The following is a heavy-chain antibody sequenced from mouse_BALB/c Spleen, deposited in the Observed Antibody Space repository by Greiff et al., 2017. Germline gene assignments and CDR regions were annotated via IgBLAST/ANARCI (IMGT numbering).Heavy chain of an antibody. J-gene: IGHJ4*01. CDR1: GFSFTGYG. CDR3: ARDHYDSAMDY. CDR2: IWGDGST. Sequence: VMLVESGPGLVAPSQSLSITCTVSGFSFTGYGVNWVRQPPGKGLEWLGMIWGDGSTDYNSALKSRLSIRKDNSKSQVFLKMNSLQTDDTARYYCARDHYDSAMDYWGQGTSVTVSS. D-gene: IGHD1-2*01. V-gene: IGHV2-6-7*01.